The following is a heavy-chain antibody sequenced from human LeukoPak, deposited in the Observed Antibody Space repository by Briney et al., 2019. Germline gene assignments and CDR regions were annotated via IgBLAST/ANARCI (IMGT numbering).Heavy chain of an antibody. CDR2: VNHSGST. D-gene: IGHD1-14*01. V-gene: IGHV4-34*01. J-gene: IGHJ3*02. CDR1: GFTFSSYW. Sequence: GSLRLSCAASGFTFSSYWMSWVRQPPGKGLEWIGEVNHSGSTNYNPPLKSRVTISADTSKNQFSLKLSSVTAADTAVYYCARRETGRTGKKAFDIWGQGTMVTVSS. CDR3: ARRETGRTGKKAFDI.